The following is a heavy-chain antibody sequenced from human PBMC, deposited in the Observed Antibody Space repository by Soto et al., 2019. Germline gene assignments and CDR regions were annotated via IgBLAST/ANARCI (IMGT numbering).Heavy chain of an antibody. V-gene: IGHV1-2*04. CDR1: GYTFTGYY. CDR2: INPNSGGT. J-gene: IGHJ6*02. CDR3: ARGGLIIVVVPAAASYYYYGMDV. Sequence: GASVKVSCKASGYTFTGYYMHWVRQAPGQGLEWMGWINPNSGGTNYAQKFQGWVTMTRDTSISTAYMELSRLRSDDTAVYYCARGGLIIVVVPAAASYYYYGMDVWGQGTTVTVSS. D-gene: IGHD2-2*01.